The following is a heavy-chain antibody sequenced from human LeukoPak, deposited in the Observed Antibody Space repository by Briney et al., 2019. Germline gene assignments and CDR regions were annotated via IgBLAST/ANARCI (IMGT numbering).Heavy chain of an antibody. CDR3: ARGEMASVLFDY. J-gene: IGHJ4*02. CDR2: IYHSGST. CDR1: GYSISSGYY. Sequence: SETLSLTCTVSGYSISSGYYWGWIRQPPGKGLEWIGSIYHSGSTYYNPSLKSRVTISVDTSKNQFSLKLSSVTAADTAMYYCARGEMASVLFDYWGQGTLVAVSS. V-gene: IGHV4-38-2*02. D-gene: IGHD5-24*01.